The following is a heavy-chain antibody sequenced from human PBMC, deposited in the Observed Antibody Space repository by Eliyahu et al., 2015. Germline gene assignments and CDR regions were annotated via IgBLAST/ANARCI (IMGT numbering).Heavy chain of an antibody. D-gene: IGHD3-22*01. CDR1: GGSISSYY. Sequence: QVQLQESGPGLVKPSETLSLTCTVSGGSISSYYWSWIRQPPGKGLEWIGYIYYSGSTNYNPSLKSRVTISVDTSKNQFSLKLSSVTAADTAVYYCARAIISDYYDSSGNDAFDIWGQGTMVTVSS. V-gene: IGHV4-59*01. J-gene: IGHJ3*02. CDR2: IYYSGST. CDR3: ARAIISDYYDSSGNDAFDI.